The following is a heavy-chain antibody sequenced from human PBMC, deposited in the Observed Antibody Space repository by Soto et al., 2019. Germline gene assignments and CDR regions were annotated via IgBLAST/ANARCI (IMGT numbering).Heavy chain of an antibody. V-gene: IGHV3-23*01. CDR1: GFTFSSYA. Sequence: PGGSLRLSCAASGFTFSSYAMTWVRQAPGKGLEWVSSISGSGISTYYADSVKGRFTISRDNSKNTLYLQMNSLRAEDAAVYYCAKAAGSNAYYPNDNWGQETLV. J-gene: IGHJ4*02. D-gene: IGHD3-16*01. CDR3: AKAAGSNAYYPNDN. CDR2: ISGSGIST.